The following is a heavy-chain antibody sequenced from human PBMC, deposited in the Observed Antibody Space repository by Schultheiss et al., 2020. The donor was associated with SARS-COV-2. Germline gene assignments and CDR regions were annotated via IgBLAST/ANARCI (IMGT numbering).Heavy chain of an antibody. CDR3: ARSGFNWFDP. CDR1: GGSISSYY. J-gene: IGHJ5*02. D-gene: IGHD7-27*01. V-gene: IGHV4-59*08. Sequence: SETLSLTCTVSGGSISSYYWSWIRQPPGKGLEWIGYIYYSGSTYYNPSLKSRVTISVDMSKNQFSLKLNSMTAADTAVYYCARSGFNWFDPWGQGTLVTVSS. CDR2: IYYSGST.